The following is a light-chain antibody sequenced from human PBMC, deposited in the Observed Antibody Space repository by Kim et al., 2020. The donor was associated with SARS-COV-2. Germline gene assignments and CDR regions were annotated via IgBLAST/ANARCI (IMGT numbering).Light chain of an antibody. CDR3: SAWDSSLSVWV. CDR1: NSNVGDQV. Sequence: QTHTLTCTGNNSNVGDQVAAWLQQHQGHPPKLLSYRNNDRPSGISERFSASRSGDTASLTITGLQPGDETDYYCSAWDSSLSVWVFGGGTQLTVL. CDR2: RNN. V-gene: IGLV10-54*04. J-gene: IGLJ3*02.